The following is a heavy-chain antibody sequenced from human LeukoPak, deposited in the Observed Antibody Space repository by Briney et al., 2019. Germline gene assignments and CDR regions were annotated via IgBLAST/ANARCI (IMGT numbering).Heavy chain of an antibody. CDR1: GYSFTSYG. V-gene: IGHV1-18*01. D-gene: IGHD3-16*01. CDR3: ARQGAQGGAPFY. Sequence: ASVRVSCKASGYSFTSYGISWVRQAPGQGLEWMGWISVYSGNTEYEKKFQGRVTMTTDTSTSTAYMDLRSLRTDDTAVYYCARQGAQGGAPFYWGQGTLVTVSS. CDR2: ISVYSGNT. J-gene: IGHJ4*02.